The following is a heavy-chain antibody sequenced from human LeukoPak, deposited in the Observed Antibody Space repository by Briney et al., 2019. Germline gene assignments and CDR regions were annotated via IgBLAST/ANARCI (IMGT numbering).Heavy chain of an antibody. D-gene: IGHD6-13*01. Sequence: ESSETLSLTCTVSGGSISSYYWSWIRRPPGKGLEWIGYIYYSGSTNYNPSLKSRVTISVDTSKNQFSLKLSSVTAADTALYYCARGSSSSHHPALSWGQGTLVTVSS. CDR3: ARGSSSSHHPALS. CDR1: GGSISSYY. V-gene: IGHV4-59*01. J-gene: IGHJ4*02. CDR2: IYYSGST.